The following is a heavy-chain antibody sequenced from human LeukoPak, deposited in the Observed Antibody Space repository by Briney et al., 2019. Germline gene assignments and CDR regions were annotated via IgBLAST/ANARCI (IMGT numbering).Heavy chain of an antibody. CDR3: ARDSLHYYDSSGYPFDY. D-gene: IGHD3-22*01. J-gene: IGHJ4*02. CDR1: GFTFDDYA. Sequence: GGSLRLSCAASGFTFDDYAMNWVRQAPGKGLEWVSSISSSSSYIYYADSVKGRFTISRDNAKNSLYLQMNSLRAEDTAVYYCARDSLHYYDSSGYPFDYWGQGTLVTVSS. CDR2: ISSSSSYI. V-gene: IGHV3-21*01.